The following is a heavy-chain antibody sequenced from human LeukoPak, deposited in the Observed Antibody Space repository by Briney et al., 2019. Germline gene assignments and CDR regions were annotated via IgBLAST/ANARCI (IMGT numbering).Heavy chain of an antibody. CDR1: GASISGSSHYY. CDR3: ATLTGGDDAFDI. Sequence: SETLSLTCTVSGASISGSSHYYWSWIRQPPGKGLEWIGYIYYSGSTKYNPSLKSRVTISVDTSKNQFSLRLSSVTAADTAVYYCATLTGGDDAFDIWGQGTMVTVSS. CDR2: IYYSGST. J-gene: IGHJ3*02. D-gene: IGHD4-23*01. V-gene: IGHV4-61*01.